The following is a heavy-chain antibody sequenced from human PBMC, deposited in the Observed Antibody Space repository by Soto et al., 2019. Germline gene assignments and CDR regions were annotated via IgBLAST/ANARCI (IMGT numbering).Heavy chain of an antibody. V-gene: IGHV4-39*01. Sequence: QLQLQESGPGLVKPSETLCLTCTVSGGSVSSSSYYWGWVRQPPGKGLEWIGSVYYSGSTYYNPSLESRVTISVDKSKNQFSLKLMPLSAADTAVYYCGRLEGLATISYYFDYWGQGALVTVSS. CDR1: GGSVSSSSYY. D-gene: IGHD3-9*01. CDR2: VYYSGST. J-gene: IGHJ4*02. CDR3: GRLEGLATISYYFDY.